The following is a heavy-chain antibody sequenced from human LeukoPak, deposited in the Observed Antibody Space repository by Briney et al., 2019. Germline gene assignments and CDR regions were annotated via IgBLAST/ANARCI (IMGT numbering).Heavy chain of an antibody. Sequence: PGGSLRLSCAASGFTFSSYGMHWVRQAPGKGLEWVAFIRYDGSNKYYADSVKGRFTISRDNSKNTLYLQMNSLRAEDTAVYYCARVTGVMSYYFDYWGQGTLVTVSS. V-gene: IGHV3-30*02. CDR2: IRYDGSNK. J-gene: IGHJ4*02. CDR3: ARVTGVMSYYFDY. D-gene: IGHD3-16*01. CDR1: GFTFSSYG.